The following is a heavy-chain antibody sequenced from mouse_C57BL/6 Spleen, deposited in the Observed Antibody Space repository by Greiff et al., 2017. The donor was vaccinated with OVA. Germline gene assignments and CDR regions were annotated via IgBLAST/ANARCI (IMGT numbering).Heavy chain of an antibody. CDR3: ARSITTVVAPYWYFDV. J-gene: IGHJ1*03. D-gene: IGHD1-1*01. V-gene: IGHV1-82*01. Sequence: QVQLKESGPELVKPGASVKISCKASGYAFSSSWMNWVKQRPGKGLEWIGRIYPGDGDTNYTGKFKGKATLTADKSSSTAYMQLSSLTSEDSAVYFCARSITTVVAPYWYFDVWGTGTTVTVSS. CDR2: IYPGDGDT. CDR1: GYAFSSSW.